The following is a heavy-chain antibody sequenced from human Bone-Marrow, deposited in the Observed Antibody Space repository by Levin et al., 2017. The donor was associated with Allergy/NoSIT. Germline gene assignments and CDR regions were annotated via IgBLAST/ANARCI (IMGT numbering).Heavy chain of an antibody. CDR3: AREGGKSSSGWYLDF. V-gene: IGHV3-23*01. CDR2: LKADYR. CDR1: GFSLSASA. Sequence: ETLSLTCAATGFSLSASAVSWVRRAPGKGLEWVSALKADYRYYTDSVKGRFTISRDDVKNTVFLQMDSLRVEDTAVYYCAREGGKSSSGWYLDFWGQEILVTVS. J-gene: IGHJ4*02. D-gene: IGHD6-19*01.